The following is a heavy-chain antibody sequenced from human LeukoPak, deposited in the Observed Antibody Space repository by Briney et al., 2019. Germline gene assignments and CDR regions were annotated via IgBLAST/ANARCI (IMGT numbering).Heavy chain of an antibody. CDR2: ISSSGGGST. J-gene: IGHJ3*02. Sequence: GGSLRLSCAASGFTFSSYAMSWVRQAPGKGLEWVSAISSSGGGSTYYADSVKGRFTISRDNSKNTLYLQMNSLRAEDTAVYYCARDLYNWNDLAPPVVAFDIWGQGTMVTVSS. CDR1: GFTFSSYA. CDR3: ARDLYNWNDLAPPVVAFDI. V-gene: IGHV3-23*01. D-gene: IGHD1-1*01.